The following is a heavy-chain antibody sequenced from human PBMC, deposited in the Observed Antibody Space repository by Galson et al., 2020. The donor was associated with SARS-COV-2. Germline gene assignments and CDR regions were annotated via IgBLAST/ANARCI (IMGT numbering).Heavy chain of an antibody. Sequence: ASETMSLTCSVSGGFLTSTSYYWGWIRQAPGKGLEWIGRIYFNGKSYYNPSLESRVTILIDSSKNQFSLKLNSLTIADTAVYYCARKTSTYDYWGQGTRVTVSS. V-gene: IGHV4-39*07. CDR1: GGFLTSTSYY. CDR2: IYFNGKS. CDR3: ARKTSTYDY. J-gene: IGHJ4*02.